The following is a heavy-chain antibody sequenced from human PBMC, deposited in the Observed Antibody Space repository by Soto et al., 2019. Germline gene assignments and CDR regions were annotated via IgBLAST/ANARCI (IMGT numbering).Heavy chain of an antibody. J-gene: IGHJ4*02. D-gene: IGHD4-17*01. CDR2: ISYDGSNK. V-gene: IGHV3-30-3*01. Sequence: QVQLVESGGGVVQPGRSLRLSCAASVFTFSSYAMHWVRQAPGKGLEWVAVISYDGSNKYYADSVKGRFTISRDNSKNPLYLQMNGLGAEDTAVYYCARAIKDYGSKQDYWGQGTLVAVSS. CDR1: VFTFSSYA. CDR3: ARAIKDYGSKQDY.